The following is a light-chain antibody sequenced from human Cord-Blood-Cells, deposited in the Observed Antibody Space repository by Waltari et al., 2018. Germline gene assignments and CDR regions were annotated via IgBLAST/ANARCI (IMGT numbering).Light chain of an antibody. V-gene: IGKV3-11*01. J-gene: IGKJ1*01. Sequence: VLTQSPATLSLSPRERATLSCRASQSVSSYLAWYQQKPGQAPRLLIYDPSNRATGIPARFSGSGAGTDFTLTISGLGAEDFAVYYCRQRSNWPWTFGEGTKVEMK. CDR2: DPS. CDR3: RQRSNWPWT. CDR1: QSVSSY.